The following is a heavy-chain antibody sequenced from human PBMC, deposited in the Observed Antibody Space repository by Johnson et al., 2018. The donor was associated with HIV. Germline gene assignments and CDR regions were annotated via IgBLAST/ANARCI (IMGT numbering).Heavy chain of an antibody. CDR3: ARRSWAFDAFDI. J-gene: IGHJ3*02. Sequence: VQLVESGGAVVQPGGSLRLSCATSRFTFDDYGMSWVRQAPGKGLEWVSGINWNGGSTGYADSVKGRFTISRDNSKNTLYLQMNSLRAEDTAVYYCARRSWAFDAFDIWGQGTMVTVSS. D-gene: IGHD1-26*01. CDR1: RFTFDDYG. CDR2: INWNGGST. V-gene: IGHV3-20*04.